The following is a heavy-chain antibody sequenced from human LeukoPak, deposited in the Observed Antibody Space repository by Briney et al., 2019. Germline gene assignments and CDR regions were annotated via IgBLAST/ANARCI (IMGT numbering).Heavy chain of an antibody. D-gene: IGHD3-22*01. V-gene: IGHV1-3*01. Sequence: APVKVSCKASGYTFTSYAMHWVRQAPGQRLEWMGWINAGNGNTKYSQEFQGRVTITRDTSASTAYMELSSLRSDDTAVYYCATADSSGYFSNAFDIWGQGTMVTVSS. J-gene: IGHJ3*02. CDR3: ATADSSGYFSNAFDI. CDR2: INAGNGNT. CDR1: GYTFTSYA.